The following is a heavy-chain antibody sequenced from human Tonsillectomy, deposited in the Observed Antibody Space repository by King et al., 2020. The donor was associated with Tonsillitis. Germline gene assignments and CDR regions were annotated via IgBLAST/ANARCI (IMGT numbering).Heavy chain of an antibody. CDR1: GFAFDDFT. CDR3: AKDRSGGRVSSLSIDY. J-gene: IGHJ4*02. V-gene: IGHV3-43*01. CDR2: IVWDGGTT. Sequence: VQLVESGGVVVQPGGSLRLSCAASGFAFDDFTMHWVRQAPGKGLEWLSLIVWDGGTTYYADFVKGRFTISRDNSKNSLYLQMNSLRTEDTALYYCAKDRSGGRVSSLSIDYWGQGTLLTVSS. D-gene: IGHD6-6*01.